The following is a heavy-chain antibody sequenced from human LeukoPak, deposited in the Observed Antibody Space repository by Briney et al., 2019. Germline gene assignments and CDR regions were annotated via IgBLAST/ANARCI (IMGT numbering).Heavy chain of an antibody. D-gene: IGHD1-26*01. CDR1: GGSISSYY. J-gene: IGHJ4*02. V-gene: IGHV4-59*08. CDR3: ARQVGATTTFDY. Sequence: PSETLSLTYTVSGGSISSYYWSWIRQPPGKGLEWIGYIYYSGSTNYNPSLKSRVTISVDTSKNQFSLKLSSVTAADTAVYYCARQVGATTTFDYWGRGTLVTVSS. CDR2: IYYSGST.